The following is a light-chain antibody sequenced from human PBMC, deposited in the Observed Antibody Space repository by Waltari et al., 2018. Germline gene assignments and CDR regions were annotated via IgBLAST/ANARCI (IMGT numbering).Light chain of an antibody. V-gene: IGKV1-9*01. CDR1: QGINDF. J-gene: IGKJ1*01. Sequence: IQLTQSPSSLSAPVGDRVTITCRANQGINDFLAWYQQKPGKAPKLLIYAASPLQSGVPSRFSGSESGTDFTLTISSLQPEDFATYYCQLLNSSQWTFGQGTKVEIK. CDR2: AAS. CDR3: QLLNSSQWT.